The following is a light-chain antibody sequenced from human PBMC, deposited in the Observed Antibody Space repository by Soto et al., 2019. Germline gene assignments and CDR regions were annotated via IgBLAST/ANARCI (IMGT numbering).Light chain of an antibody. J-gene: IGLJ3*02. CDR2: EVT. CDR3: CSYVGSSTWV. CDR1: SSDVGSYNL. Sequence: QSALTQPPSVSGSPGQSITISCTGTSSDVGSYNLVSWYQQHPGKAPKLMISEVTKRPSGISARFSGSKSGNTASLTISGLQAEDESDYYCCSYVGSSTWVFGGGTKLTVL. V-gene: IGLV2-23*02.